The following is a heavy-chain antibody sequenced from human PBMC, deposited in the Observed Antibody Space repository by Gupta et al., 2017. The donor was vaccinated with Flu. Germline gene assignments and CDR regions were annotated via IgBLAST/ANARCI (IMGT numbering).Heavy chain of an antibody. V-gene: IGHV1-46*01. J-gene: IGHJ4*02. CDR3: ARGGIGAANDI. CDR2: INPNTAST. Sequence: IHWVRQAPGQGLEWMGLINPNTASTTYAPRFQGRVSMTSDTSTRTVYMYLGSLISTDAAMYFCARGGIGAANDIWGQGTLVTVSS. D-gene: IGHD3-10*01.